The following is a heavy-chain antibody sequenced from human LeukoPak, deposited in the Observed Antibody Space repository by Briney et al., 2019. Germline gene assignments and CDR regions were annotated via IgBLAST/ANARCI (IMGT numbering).Heavy chain of an antibody. Sequence: ASVKVSCKASGYTFTSYAMHWVRQAPGQRLEWMGWINAGNGNTKYSQKFQGRVTITRDTSASTAYMELSSLRSEDTAVYYCARAGGEVAAAGYPFDYWGQGTLVTVSS. J-gene: IGHJ4*02. V-gene: IGHV1-3*01. CDR2: INAGNGNT. D-gene: IGHD6-13*01. CDR1: GYTFTSYA. CDR3: ARAGGEVAAAGYPFDY.